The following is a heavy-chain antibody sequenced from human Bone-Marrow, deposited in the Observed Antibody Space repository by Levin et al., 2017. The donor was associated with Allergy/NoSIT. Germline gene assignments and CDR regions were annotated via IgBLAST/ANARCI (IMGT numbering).Heavy chain of an antibody. CDR2: ISWNGAII. CDR1: GFNFGDHA. Sequence: GGSLRLSCAASGFNFGDHAMHWVRQGPGKGLQWVSGISWNGAIIGYADSLKGRFTISRDNAKNSLYLEIYSLRPEDTAFYYCGKDVSHYDTSGYIDYWGEGTLVTVSS. J-gene: IGHJ4*02. V-gene: IGHV3-9*01. D-gene: IGHD3-22*01. CDR3: GKDVSHYDTSGYIDY.